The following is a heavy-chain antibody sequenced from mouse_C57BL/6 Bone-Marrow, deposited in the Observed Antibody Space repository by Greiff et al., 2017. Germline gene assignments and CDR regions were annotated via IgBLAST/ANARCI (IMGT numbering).Heavy chain of an antibody. CDR3: ARLILRKAMDY. CDR2: FNPSNGGT. Sequence: VKLQQPGTELVKPGASVKLSCKASGTTFPSYWMHWVKQRPGQGLKWIGNFNPSNGGTNYNEKFKSKATLTVDKSSSTAYMQLSSLTSEDSAVYYCARLILRKAMDYWGQGTSVTVSS. CDR1: GTTFPSYW. D-gene: IGHD1-1*01. J-gene: IGHJ4*01. V-gene: IGHV1-53*01.